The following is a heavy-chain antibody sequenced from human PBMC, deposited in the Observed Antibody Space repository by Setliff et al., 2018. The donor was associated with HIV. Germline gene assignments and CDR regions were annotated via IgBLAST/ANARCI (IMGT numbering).Heavy chain of an antibody. CDR1: GFTFRSYA. D-gene: IGHD3-9*01. CDR2: LLYDGSDD. Sequence: PGGSLRLSCAASGFTFRSYAMHWVRQAPGKGLEWVAKLLYDGSDDFYSDSVKGRFTIPRDNSNNTLFLQMNSLRPEDTAVYYCAREDVMTGYSFDYWGQGTLVTVSS. J-gene: IGHJ4*02. V-gene: IGHV3-30*04. CDR3: AREDVMTGYSFDY.